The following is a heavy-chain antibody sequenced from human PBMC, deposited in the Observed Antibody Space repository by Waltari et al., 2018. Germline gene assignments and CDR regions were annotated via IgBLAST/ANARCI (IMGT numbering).Heavy chain of an antibody. Sequence: EVHLVESGGDLVQPGGSVRVYCTASGFTPRAYWIHWVRRVPGKGLLWVARVSPDETTTDYADSVKGRFTISRDNGRNMLFLQMNGLRGEDTAAYYCARCLYSGTGIDLWGQGTQVTVSS. D-gene: IGHD5-12*01. CDR2: VSPDETTT. J-gene: IGHJ5*02. CDR1: GFTPRAYW. CDR3: ARCLYSGTGIDL. V-gene: IGHV3-74*02.